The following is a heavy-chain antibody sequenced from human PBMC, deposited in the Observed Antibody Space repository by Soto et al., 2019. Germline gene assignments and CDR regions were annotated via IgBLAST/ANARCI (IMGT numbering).Heavy chain of an antibody. J-gene: IGHJ5*02. CDR1: GFTVSSNY. Sequence: GGSLRLSCAASGFTVSSNYMSWVRQAPGKGLEWVSVIYSGGSTYYADSVKGRFTISRDNSKNTLYLQMNSLRAEDTAVYYCARELNWNDPKKNPNWFDPWGQGTLVTVSS. D-gene: IGHD1-1*01. V-gene: IGHV3-66*01. CDR3: ARELNWNDPKKNPNWFDP. CDR2: IYSGGST.